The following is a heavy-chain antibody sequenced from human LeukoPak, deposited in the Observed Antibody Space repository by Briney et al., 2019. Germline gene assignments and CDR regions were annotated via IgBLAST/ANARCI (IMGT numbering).Heavy chain of an antibody. Sequence: SETLSLTCTVSGGSISSYYWGWIRQPPGKGLEWIGYIYYSGSTNYNPSLKSRVTISVDTSKNQSSLKLSSVTAADTAVYYCARDFTDGMDVWGQGTTVTVSS. D-gene: IGHD3-16*01. CDR3: ARDFTDGMDV. CDR1: GGSISSYY. J-gene: IGHJ6*02. CDR2: IYYSGST. V-gene: IGHV4-59*01.